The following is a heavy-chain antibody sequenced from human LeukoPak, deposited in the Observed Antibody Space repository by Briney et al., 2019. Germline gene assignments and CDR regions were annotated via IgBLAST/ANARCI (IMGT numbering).Heavy chain of an antibody. J-gene: IGHJ4*02. D-gene: IGHD6-19*01. V-gene: IGHV3-30*03. CDR2: ISKDGSNK. Sequence: GGSLRLSCAASGFTFSSYNMHWVRQAPGEGLEWVAVISKDGSNKYYADSVKGRFTISRDNSKNTVYVEMNSLRGEDTAVYYCARRPPAVAGLDYWGQGTLVTVSS. CDR3: ARRPPAVAGLDY. CDR1: GFTFSSYN.